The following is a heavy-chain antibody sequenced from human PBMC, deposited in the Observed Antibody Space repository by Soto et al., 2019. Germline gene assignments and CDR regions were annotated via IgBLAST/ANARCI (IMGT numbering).Heavy chain of an antibody. V-gene: IGHV4-39*01. J-gene: IGHJ4*02. CDR2: ISYTGIT. Sequence: LSLTCTVSGGSISSTDYYWGWIRQPPGKELEWIGTISYTGITYYNPSLKSRVTISVDTSKNQFSLKLNSVTAADTAVHYCASRYSGGYARRNWGQGTLVTVSS. CDR3: ASRYSGGYARRN. CDR1: GGSISSTDYY. D-gene: IGHD3-22*01.